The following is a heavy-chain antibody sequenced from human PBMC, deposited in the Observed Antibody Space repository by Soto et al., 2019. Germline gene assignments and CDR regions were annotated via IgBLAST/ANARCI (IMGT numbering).Heavy chain of an antibody. V-gene: IGHV4-59*01. D-gene: IGHD3-10*01. J-gene: IGHJ4*02. Sequence: SETLSLTFSVSGGSISSDFWSWIRQPPGKGLEWIGSIYSSGTTTYNPSLRSRVTMSIDTSKNRFYLNLRSVTAADTAVYYCARAIRDGYSSGRLDYWGQGTLVTVSS. CDR1: GGSISSDF. CDR3: ARAIRDGYSSGRLDY. CDR2: IYSSGTT.